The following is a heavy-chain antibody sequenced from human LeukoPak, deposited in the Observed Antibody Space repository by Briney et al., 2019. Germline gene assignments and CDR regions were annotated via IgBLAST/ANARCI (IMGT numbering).Heavy chain of an antibody. V-gene: IGHV4-59*01. J-gene: IGHJ5*02. CDR2: IYYSGST. CDR3: ARSITMVRGATRAVWLDP. CDR1: GGSISSYY. Sequence: PSETLSLTCTVSGGSISSYYWSWVRQPPGKGLEWIGYIYYSGSTNYNPSLKSRVTISVDTSKNQFSLKLSSVTAADTAVYYCARSITMVRGATRAVWLDPWGQGTLVTVSS. D-gene: IGHD3-10*01.